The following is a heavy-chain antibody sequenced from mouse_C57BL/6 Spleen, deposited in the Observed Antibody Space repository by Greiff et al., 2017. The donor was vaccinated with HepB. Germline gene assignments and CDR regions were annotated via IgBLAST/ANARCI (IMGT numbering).Heavy chain of an antibody. CDR2: INYDGSST. J-gene: IGHJ2*01. CDR1: GFTFSDYY. V-gene: IGHV5-16*01. CDR3: ARADYYGSSYNY. D-gene: IGHD1-1*01. Sequence: EVMLVESEGGLVQPGSSMKLSCTASGFTFSDYYMAWVRQVPEKGLEWVANINYDGSSTYYLDSLKSRFIISRDNAKNILYLQMSSLKSEDTATYYCARADYYGSSYNYWGQGTTLTVSS.